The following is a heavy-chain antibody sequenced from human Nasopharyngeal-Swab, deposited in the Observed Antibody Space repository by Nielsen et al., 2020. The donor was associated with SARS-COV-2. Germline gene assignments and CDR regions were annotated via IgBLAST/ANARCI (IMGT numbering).Heavy chain of an antibody. CDR2: ISGSGGST. Sequence: GESLKISCAASGFTFSSYAMSWVRQAPGKGLEWVSAISGSGGSTYYADSVKGRFTISRDNSKNTLYLQMNSLRAEDTAVYYCAKTVFGPEKSYYYYYGMDVWGQGTTVTVSS. J-gene: IGHJ6*02. CDR1: GFTFSSYA. V-gene: IGHV3-23*01. CDR3: AKTVFGPEKSYYYYYGMDV. D-gene: IGHD3/OR15-3a*01.